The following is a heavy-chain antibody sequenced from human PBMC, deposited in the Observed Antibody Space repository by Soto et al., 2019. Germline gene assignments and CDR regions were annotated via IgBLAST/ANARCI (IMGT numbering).Heavy chain of an antibody. CDR2: ISYDGSNK. V-gene: IGHV3-30*18. J-gene: IGHJ4*02. Sequence: QVQLVESGGGVVQPGRSLRLSCAASGFTFSSYGMHWVRQAPGKGLGWVAVISYDGSNKYYADSVKGRFTISRDNSKNTLYLQMNSLRAEDTAVYYCAKVGYSGSYFDYWGQGTLVTVSS. CDR3: AKVGYSGSYFDY. CDR1: GFTFSSYG. D-gene: IGHD1-26*01.